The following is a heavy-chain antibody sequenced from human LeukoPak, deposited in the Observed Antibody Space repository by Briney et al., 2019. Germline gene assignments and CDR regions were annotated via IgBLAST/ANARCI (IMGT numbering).Heavy chain of an antibody. J-gene: IGHJ4*02. CDR3: ARDGVGATGGVDY. CDR2: IYSGGST. CDR1: GFTVSSNY. D-gene: IGHD1-26*01. V-gene: IGHV3-66*01. Sequence: AGGSLRLSCAASGFTVSSNYMSWVRQAPGKGLEWVSVIYSGGSTYYADSVKGRFTISRDNSKNTLYLQMNSLRAEDTAVYYCARDGVGATGGVDYWGQGTLVTVSS.